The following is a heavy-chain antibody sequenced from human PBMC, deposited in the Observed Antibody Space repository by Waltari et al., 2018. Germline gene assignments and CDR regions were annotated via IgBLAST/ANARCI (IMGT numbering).Heavy chain of an antibody. Sequence: QVQLQQWGAGLLKPSETLSLTCAVYGGSFSGYYWSWIRQPPGKGLEWIGEINHSGSAHFNPSLKSRVTISVDTSKNQFSLKLSSVTAADTAVYYCARGLIVALAGTGYWGQGTLVTVSS. CDR1: GGSFSGYY. D-gene: IGHD6-19*01. CDR3: ARGLIVALAGTGY. CDR2: INHSGSA. J-gene: IGHJ4*02. V-gene: IGHV4-34*01.